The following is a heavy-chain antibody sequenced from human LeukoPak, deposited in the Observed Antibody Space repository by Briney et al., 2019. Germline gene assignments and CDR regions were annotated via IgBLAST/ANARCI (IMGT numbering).Heavy chain of an antibody. CDR1: GFTFRSYA. CDR2: IGARADTS. V-gene: IGHV3-23*01. D-gene: IGHD5-24*01. CDR3: VKRDKGTFDY. Sequence: PGGSLRVSCAASGFTFRSYAMTWVRQAPGKGLEWVSAIGARADTSDYADAVKGRSIISRDNSKNTLYLQMNSLRAEDTAVYYCVKRDKGTFDYWGRGTLVTVSS. J-gene: IGHJ4*02.